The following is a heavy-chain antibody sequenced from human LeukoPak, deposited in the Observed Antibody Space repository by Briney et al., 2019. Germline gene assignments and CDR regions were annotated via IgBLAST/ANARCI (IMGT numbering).Heavy chain of an antibody. J-gene: IGHJ4*02. CDR2: IRYDGSNK. Sequence: GGSLRLSCAASGFTFSSYGMHWVRQAPGKGLEWVAFIRYDGSNKYYADSVKGRFTISRDNSKNTLYLQMNSLRAEDTAVYYCAKGPGRFGDPVKSSFDYWGQGTLVTVSS. CDR1: GFTFSSYG. D-gene: IGHD3-10*01. V-gene: IGHV3-30*02. CDR3: AKGPGRFGDPVKSSFDY.